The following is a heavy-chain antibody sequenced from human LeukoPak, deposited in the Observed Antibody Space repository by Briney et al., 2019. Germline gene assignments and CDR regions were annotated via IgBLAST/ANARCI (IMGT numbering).Heavy chain of an antibody. V-gene: IGHV4-31*03. J-gene: IGHJ5*02. D-gene: IGHD2-21*01. Sequence: PSETLSLTCTVSGGSISSGGYYWSWLRQHPGKGLEWIGYIYYSGSTYYNPSLKSRVTISVDTSKNQFSLKLSSVTAADTAVYYCARVPRRLLFKPSYVWFDPWGQGTLVTVSS. CDR1: GGSISSGGYY. CDR3: ARVPRRLLFKPSYVWFDP. CDR2: IYYSGST.